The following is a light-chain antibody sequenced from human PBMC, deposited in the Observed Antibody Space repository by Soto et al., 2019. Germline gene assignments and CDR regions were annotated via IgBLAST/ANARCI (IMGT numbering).Light chain of an antibody. V-gene: IGKV3-20*01. CDR1: QSVSTNY. CDR2: GAS. CDR3: QQDGSSPQIT. Sequence: EIVLTQSPGTLSLSPGERATLSCRASQSVSTNYLAWYQQKPGQAPRLLIYGASSRATGTPDRSSGSGSGTDFTLTISRLEPEDFAVYYCQQDGSSPQITFRQGTRLEIK. J-gene: IGKJ5*01.